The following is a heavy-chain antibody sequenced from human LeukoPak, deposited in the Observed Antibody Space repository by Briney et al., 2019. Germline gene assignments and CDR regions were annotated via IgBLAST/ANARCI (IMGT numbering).Heavy chain of an antibody. J-gene: IGHJ4*02. D-gene: IGHD3-22*01. CDR2: FDPEDGEA. CDR1: GYTLTELS. Sequence: ASVKVSCKVSGYTLTELSMHWVRQAPGKGLEWMGGFDPEDGEAIYAQKFQGRVTMTEDTSTDTAYMELSSLRSEDTAVYYCAAYYYDSSGYQTNNDYWGQGTLVTVSS. CDR3: AAYYYDSSGYQTNNDY. V-gene: IGHV1-24*01.